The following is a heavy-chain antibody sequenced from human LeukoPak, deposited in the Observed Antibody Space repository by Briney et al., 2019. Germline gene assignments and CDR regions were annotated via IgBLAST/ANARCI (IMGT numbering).Heavy chain of an antibody. D-gene: IGHD6-25*01. CDR3: ARERRIQRAFDY. CDR1: GFTFSTYE. CDR2: ISSSGSTI. V-gene: IGHV3-48*03. J-gene: IGHJ4*02. Sequence: PGGSLRLSCAASGFTFSTYEINWVRQAPGKGLEWVSYISSSGSTIYYADSVKGRFTISRDNAKNSLYPQMNSLRAEDTAVYYCARERRIQRAFDYWGQGTLVTVSS.